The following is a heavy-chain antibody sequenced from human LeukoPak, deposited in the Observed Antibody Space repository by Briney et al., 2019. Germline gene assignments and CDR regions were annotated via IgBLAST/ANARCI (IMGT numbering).Heavy chain of an antibody. Sequence: ASVKVSCKASGYTFTGYYMHWVRQAPGQGLEWMGWINPNSGGTNYAQKFQGRVTMTRDTSISTAYMELSRLRSDDTAVYYCARSKAASSYSSRWSTIYYYYMDVWGKGTTVTISS. CDR1: GYTFTGYY. J-gene: IGHJ6*03. D-gene: IGHD6-13*01. CDR3: ARSKAASSYSSRWSTIYYYYMDV. CDR2: INPNSGGT. V-gene: IGHV1-2*02.